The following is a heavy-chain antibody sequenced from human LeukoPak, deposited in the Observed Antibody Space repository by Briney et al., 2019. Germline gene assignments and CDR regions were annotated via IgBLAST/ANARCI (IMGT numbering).Heavy chain of an antibody. CDR2: IIPIFGTA. Sequence: SVKVSCKASGATFSSYAISWVRQAPGQGLEWMGGIIPIFGTANYAQKFQGRVTITADESTSTAYMELSSLRSEDTAVYYCARGNLMSVGAFDIWGQGTMVTVSS. CDR3: ARGNLMSVGAFDI. V-gene: IGHV1-69*13. CDR1: GATFSSYA. D-gene: IGHD3-10*02. J-gene: IGHJ3*02.